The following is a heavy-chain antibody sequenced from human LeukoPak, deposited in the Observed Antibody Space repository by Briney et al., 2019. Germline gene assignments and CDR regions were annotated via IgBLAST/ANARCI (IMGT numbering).Heavy chain of an antibody. CDR1: GYTFTSYG. J-gene: IGHJ3*02. CDR3: ARETDSDAFDI. CDR2: SSGYNDNT. D-gene: IGHD2-15*01. V-gene: IGHV1-18*01. Sequence: ASVKVSCKASGYTFTSYGISWVRQAPGQGLEWMGWSSGYNDNTNYAQKFQGRVTMTTDTSTSTAYMELRSLRSDDTAVYYCARETDSDAFDIWGQGTMVTVSS.